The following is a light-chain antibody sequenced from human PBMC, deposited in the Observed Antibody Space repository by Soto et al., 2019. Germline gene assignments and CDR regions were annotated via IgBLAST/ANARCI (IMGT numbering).Light chain of an antibody. CDR2: EVS. Sequence: QSALTQPASVSGSPGQSITISCTGTSSDVGGYNYVSWYQQHPGKAPKLMIYEVSNRPSGVSNRFSGSKSGNTASLTISGLQVEDEADYYCSSYTSSSTPFMVFGTGTKLTVL. V-gene: IGLV2-14*01. CDR3: SSYTSSSTPFMV. J-gene: IGLJ1*01. CDR1: SSDVGGYNY.